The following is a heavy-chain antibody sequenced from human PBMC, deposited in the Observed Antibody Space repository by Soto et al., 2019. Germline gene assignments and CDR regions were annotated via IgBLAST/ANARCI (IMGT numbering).Heavy chain of an antibody. CDR1: GVTVSKEN. J-gene: IGHJ4*02. V-gene: IGHV3-66*01. CDR3: PGPEGY. Sequence: HPGGSQIISCAVSGVTVSKENISCVRQAPGKGLEWVSVIYSGGSAYYADSVKGRFTISRDNSKNSLYLQMNSLRAEDTPVYYCPGPEGYWAQGTLVTVSS. CDR2: IYSGGSA.